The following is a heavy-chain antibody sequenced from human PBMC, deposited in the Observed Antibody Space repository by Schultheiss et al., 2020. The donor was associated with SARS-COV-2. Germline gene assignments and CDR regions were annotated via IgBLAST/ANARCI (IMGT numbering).Heavy chain of an antibody. V-gene: IGHV1-24*01. J-gene: IGHJ6*02. CDR3: ARDSPRILGNYYYYAMDV. Sequence: ASVKVSCKVSGYTLTELSMHWVRQAPGRGLEWMGGFDPEADYTIYAQKLQGRVTLTTDTSTSTACMELRGLRSDDTAVYYCARDSPRILGNYYYYAMDVWGQGTTVTVSS. CDR1: GYTLTELS. D-gene: IGHD1-14*01. CDR2: FDPEADYT.